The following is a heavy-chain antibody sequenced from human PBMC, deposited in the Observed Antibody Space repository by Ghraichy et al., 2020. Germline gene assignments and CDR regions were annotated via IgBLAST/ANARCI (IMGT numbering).Heavy chain of an antibody. CDR3: AKARLGDFWRTYYYYFDY. V-gene: IGHV3-23*01. J-gene: IGHJ4*02. Sequence: GGSLRLSCAASGFTFSSYAMSWVHQAPGKGLEWVSAISGNGGSTFYADTVKGRFTISRDNSKNTLFMQMNSLRAEDTAAYYCAKARLGDFWRTYYYYFDYGGQGALVTVSS. D-gene: IGHD3-3*01. CDR2: ISGNGGST. CDR1: GFTFSSYA.